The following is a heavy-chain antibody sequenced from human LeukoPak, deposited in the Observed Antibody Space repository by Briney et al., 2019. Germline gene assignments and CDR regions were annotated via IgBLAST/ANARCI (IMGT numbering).Heavy chain of an antibody. J-gene: IGHJ6*02. CDR3: ARDLGPYSSSWYYYYGMDV. Sequence: GGSLRLSCAASGFTFSSYGMTWVRQAPGRGLEWVSAISGSGGTTYYADSVKGRFTFSRDNSKNTLYLQMNSLRAEDTAVYYCARDLGPYSSSWYYYYGMDVWGQGTTVTVSS. CDR1: GFTFSSYG. V-gene: IGHV3-23*01. CDR2: ISGSGGTT. D-gene: IGHD6-13*01.